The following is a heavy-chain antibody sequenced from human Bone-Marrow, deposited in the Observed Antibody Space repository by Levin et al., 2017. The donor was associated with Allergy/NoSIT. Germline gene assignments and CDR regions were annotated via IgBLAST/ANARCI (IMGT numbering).Heavy chain of an antibody. V-gene: IGHV1-8*01. J-gene: IGHJ4*02. D-gene: IGHD3-22*01. CDR1: GYTFTSYD. Sequence: GGSLRLSCRASGYTFTSYDINWVRQATGQGLEWMGWMNPNSGNTGYAQKFQGRVTMTRNTSISTAYMELSSLTSEDTAVFYCARRTSHDNRGKIIDYWGQGTLVTVSA. CDR3: ARRTSHDNRGKIIDY. CDR2: MNPNSGNT.